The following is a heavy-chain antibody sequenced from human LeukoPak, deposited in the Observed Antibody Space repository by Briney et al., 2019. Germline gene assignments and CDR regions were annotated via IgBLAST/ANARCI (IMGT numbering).Heavy chain of an antibody. CDR1: GFTFSNYW. Sequence: GGSLRLSSAASGFTFSNYWMTWVPQAPGEGLEWVANIKQDGTEKYYVDSVKGRFTISRDNAENSLYLQMNSLRAEDTAVYYCTRDTGCPGGTCYSFYDYWGQGTLVTVSS. J-gene: IGHJ4*02. CDR3: TRDTGCPGGTCYSFYDY. D-gene: IGHD2-15*01. CDR2: IKQDGTEK. V-gene: IGHV3-7*01.